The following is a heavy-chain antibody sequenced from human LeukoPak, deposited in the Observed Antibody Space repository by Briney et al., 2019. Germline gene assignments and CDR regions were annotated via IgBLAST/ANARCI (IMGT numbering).Heavy chain of an antibody. CDR1: GYTFTGYY. J-gene: IGHJ6*02. CDR2: INPNSGGT. CDR3: AREEGGTTPYYYGMDV. V-gene: IGHV1-2*02. D-gene: IGHD1-7*01. Sequence: ASVKVSCKASGYTFTGYYMHWVRQAPGQGLEWMGWINPNSGGTNYAQKFQGRVTMTRDTSISTAYMELRSLRSDDTAVYYCAREEGGTTPYYYGMDVWGQGTTVTVSS.